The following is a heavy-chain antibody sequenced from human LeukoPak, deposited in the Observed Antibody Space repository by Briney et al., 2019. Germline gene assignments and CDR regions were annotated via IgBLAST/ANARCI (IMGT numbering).Heavy chain of an antibody. J-gene: IGHJ4*02. CDR2: TYYSGSA. D-gene: IGHD3-9*01. CDR3: ARHPEYYDILTGFRYCFDY. Sequence: PSETLSLTCIVSGGSISSYYWSWIRQPPGKDLEWIGYTYYSGSANYNPSLKSRVTISVDTSRNQFSLKLSSVTAADTAVYYCARHPEYYDILTGFRYCFDYWGQGTLVTVSS. CDR1: GGSISSYY. V-gene: IGHV4-59*01.